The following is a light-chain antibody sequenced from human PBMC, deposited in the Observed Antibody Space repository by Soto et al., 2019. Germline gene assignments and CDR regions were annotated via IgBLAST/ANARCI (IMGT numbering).Light chain of an antibody. CDR2: DVD. J-gene: IGLJ2*01. Sequence: QSALTQPASVSGSPGQSITISCTGTSSDVGGYNYVSWYQHHPGKAPKLMIYDVDNRPSGVSNRFSGSKSGNTASLTISGLQAEDEAHYYCVSYTSINTLAVLFGGGTKLTVL. CDR3: VSYTSINTLAVL. V-gene: IGLV2-14*03. CDR1: SSDVGGYNY.